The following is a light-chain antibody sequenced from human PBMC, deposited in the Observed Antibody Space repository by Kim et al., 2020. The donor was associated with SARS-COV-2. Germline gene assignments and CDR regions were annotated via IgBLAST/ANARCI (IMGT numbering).Light chain of an antibody. Sequence: EIVMTQSPATLSVSPGERATLSCRASQSVSSNLAWYQQKPGQAPRLLIYGASTRATGIPGRFSGSGSGTEFTLTISSLQSEDFAVYYCQQYSHGTLTFGGGTKVDIK. J-gene: IGKJ4*01. CDR1: QSVSSN. CDR2: GAS. V-gene: IGKV3-15*01. CDR3: QQYSHGTLT.